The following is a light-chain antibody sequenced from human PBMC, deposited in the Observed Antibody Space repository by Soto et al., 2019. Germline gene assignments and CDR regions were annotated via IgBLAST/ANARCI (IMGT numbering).Light chain of an antibody. V-gene: IGLV2-23*02. J-gene: IGLJ1*01. CDR3: CSYAGSSTYYV. CDR2: EVN. Sequence: QSVLTQPASVSGAPGQSVTVSCTGSSSDVGAYNLVSWYQQHPGKVPKLLIYEVNKRPSGVSNRFSVSKSGNTASLTISGLQAEDEADYCCCSYAGSSTYYVFGTGTKVTVL. CDR1: SSDVGAYNL.